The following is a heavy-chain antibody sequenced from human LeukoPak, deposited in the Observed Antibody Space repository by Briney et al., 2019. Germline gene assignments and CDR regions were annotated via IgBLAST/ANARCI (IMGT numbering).Heavy chain of an antibody. CDR2: ISAYNGNT. CDR3: AREQYDILTGFFYYYMDV. Sequence: ASVKVSCKASGYTFTSYDINWVRQATGQGLEWMGWISAYNGNTNYAQKLQGRVTMTTDTSTSTAYMELRSLRSDDTAVYYCAREQYDILTGFFYYYMDVWGKGTTVTISS. V-gene: IGHV1-18*01. J-gene: IGHJ6*03. D-gene: IGHD3-9*01. CDR1: GYTFTSYD.